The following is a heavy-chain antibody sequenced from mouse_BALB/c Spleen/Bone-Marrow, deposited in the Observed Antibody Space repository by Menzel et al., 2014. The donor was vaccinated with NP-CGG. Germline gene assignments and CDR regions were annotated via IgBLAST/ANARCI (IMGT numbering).Heavy chain of an antibody. Sequence: EVKLMESGGGSVQPGGSLRLSCATSGFTFTDYYMSWVRQPPGKALEWLGFIRNKANGYTTEYSASVKGRFTISRDNSQSILYLQMNTLRAEDSATYYCAVMDYWGQGTSVTVSS. CDR2: IRNKANGYTT. V-gene: IGHV7-3*02. J-gene: IGHJ4*01. CDR1: GFTFTDYY. CDR3: AVMDY.